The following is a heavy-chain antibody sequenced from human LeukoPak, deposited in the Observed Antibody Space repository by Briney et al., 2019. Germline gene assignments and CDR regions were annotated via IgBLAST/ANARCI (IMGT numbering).Heavy chain of an antibody. CDR2: INHNGTEK. CDR3: ARWATSFDL. V-gene: IGHV3-7*01. CDR1: GFTLSDYW. D-gene: IGHD3-3*01. J-gene: IGHJ4*02. Sequence: GRSLRLSCAASGFTLSDYWMSWVRQAPGKGLAWVANINHNGTEKYYLDSVAGRFTISRDNAKNSLFLQMNSLRVDDTAVYYCARWATSFDLWGQGSLVTVSS.